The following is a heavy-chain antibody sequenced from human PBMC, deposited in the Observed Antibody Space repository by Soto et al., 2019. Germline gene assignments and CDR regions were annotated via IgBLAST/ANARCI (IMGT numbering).Heavy chain of an antibody. CDR1: GGSISSYY. CDR3: ARRREYSGYD. D-gene: IGHD5-12*01. J-gene: IGHJ4*02. Sequence: SETLSLTCTVSGGSISSYYWGWIRQPPGKGLEWIGSIYYSGSTYYNPSLKSRVTISVDTSKNQFSLKLSSVTAADTAVYYCARRREYSGYDWGQGTLVTVSS. V-gene: IGHV4-39*01. CDR2: IYYSGST.